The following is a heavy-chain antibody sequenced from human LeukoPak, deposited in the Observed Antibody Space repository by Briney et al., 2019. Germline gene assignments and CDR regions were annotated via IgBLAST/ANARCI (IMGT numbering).Heavy chain of an antibody. CDR2: IYYSGSI. CDR3: ARVLGCSGGSCYLGYYYYGMDV. D-gene: IGHD2-15*01. J-gene: IGHJ6*02. Sequence: PSETLSLTCTVSGGSISSYYWSWIRQPPGKGLEWIGYIYYSGSINYNPSLKSRVTISVDTSKNQFSLKLSSVTAADTAVYYCARVLGCSGGSCYLGYYYYGMDVWGQGTTVTVSS. V-gene: IGHV4-59*01. CDR1: GGSISSYY.